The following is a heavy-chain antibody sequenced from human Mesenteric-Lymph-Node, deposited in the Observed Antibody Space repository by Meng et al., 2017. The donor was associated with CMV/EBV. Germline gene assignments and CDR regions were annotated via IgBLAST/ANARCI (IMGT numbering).Heavy chain of an antibody. Sequence: SISSSNWWSWVRQPTGKGLEWIGEIYHSGSTNYNPSLKSRVTISVDKSKNQFSLKLSSVTAADTAVYYCARSTTPPDYYGSGSIPTNWGQGTLVTVSS. CDR3: ARSTTPPDYYGSGSIPTN. D-gene: IGHD3-10*01. J-gene: IGHJ4*02. V-gene: IGHV4-4*02. CDR2: IYHSGST. CDR1: SISSSNW.